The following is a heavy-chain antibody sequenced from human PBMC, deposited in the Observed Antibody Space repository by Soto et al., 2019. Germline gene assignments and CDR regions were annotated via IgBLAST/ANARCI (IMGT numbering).Heavy chain of an antibody. CDR1: GGSISSSIYY. CDR2: IYYSGST. CDR3: ARYSTYWHSSSDS. D-gene: IGHD6-13*01. Sequence: PSETLSLTCTVSGGSISSSIYYWGWIRQPPGKGLEWIGSIYYSGSTYYNPSLKSRVTILVDTSQNQFSLKVSSVTAADTAVYYCARYSTYWHSSSDSWGPGTLVTVSS. J-gene: IGHJ4*02. V-gene: IGHV4-39*07.